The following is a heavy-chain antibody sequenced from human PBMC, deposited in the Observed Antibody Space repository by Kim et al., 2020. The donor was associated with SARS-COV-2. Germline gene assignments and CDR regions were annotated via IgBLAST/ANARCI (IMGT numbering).Heavy chain of an antibody. CDR3: SREIAAAGYYYYYYGMDV. Sequence: GGSLRLSCAASGFTFSSYWMSWVRQAPGKGLEWVANIKQDGSEKYYVDSVKGRFTISRDNTKNSLYLQMNSLRAEDTAVYYCSREIAAAGYYYYYYGMDVCGQGTTVTVSS. D-gene: IGHD6-13*01. J-gene: IGHJ6*02. CDR2: IKQDGSEK. V-gene: IGHV3-7*01. CDR1: GFTFSSYW.